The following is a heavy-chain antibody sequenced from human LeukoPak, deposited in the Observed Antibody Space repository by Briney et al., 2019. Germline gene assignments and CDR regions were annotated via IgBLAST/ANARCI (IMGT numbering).Heavy chain of an antibody. CDR3: ASSTASRAFDM. D-gene: IGHD3-3*02. J-gene: IGHJ3*02. V-gene: IGHV3-48*01. CDR2: ISSGSSTI. Sequence: QPGGSLRLSCAASGFTFSSYSMNWVHQAPGKGLEWFSYISSGSSTIYYADSVKGRFTISRDNAKNSLYVQMNSLSTEDTAVYYCASSTASRAFDMWGQGTMVTVSS. CDR1: GFTFSSYS.